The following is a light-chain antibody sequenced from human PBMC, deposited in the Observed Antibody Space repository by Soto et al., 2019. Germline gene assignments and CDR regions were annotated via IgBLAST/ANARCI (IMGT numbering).Light chain of an antibody. CDR2: GAS. J-gene: IGKJ1*01. V-gene: IGKV3-20*01. CDR3: QQYGGSPGT. Sequence: EMVLTQSPGTLAFSPGGRATLSCRASQSVSSSYLGWYQQKPGQAPRLLMYGASSRATGIPDRFSGSGSGTDFTLTISRLESEDFAVYYCQQYGGSPGTLGQGTKVDI. CDR1: QSVSSSY.